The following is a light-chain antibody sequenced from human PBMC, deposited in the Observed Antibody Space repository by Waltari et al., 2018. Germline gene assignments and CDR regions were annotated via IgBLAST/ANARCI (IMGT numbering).Light chain of an antibody. CDR1: QTFSRSY. CDR3: QQYGSAPLT. J-gene: IGKJ4*01. V-gene: IGKV3-20*01. CDR2: GAS. Sequence: EIVLTQSPGTLSLSPGERATLSGRASQTFSRSYLAWYQQKPVQAPKLLIYGASSRATGIPDSFRGSGAGTDFTLTISRLEPEDFAVYYCQQYGSAPLTFGGGTKVEIK.